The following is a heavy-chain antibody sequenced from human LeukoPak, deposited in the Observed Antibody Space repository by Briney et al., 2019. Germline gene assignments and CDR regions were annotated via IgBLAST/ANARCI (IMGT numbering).Heavy chain of an antibody. CDR1: GGTFSSYA. Sequence: SVKVSCKASGGTFSSYAISLVRQAPGQGLEWMGRIIPILGIANYAQKFQGRVTITADKSTSTAYMELSSLRSEDTAVYYCARDYYDSSGYYPFDYWGQGTLVTVSS. V-gene: IGHV1-69*04. J-gene: IGHJ4*02. D-gene: IGHD3-22*01. CDR3: ARDYYDSSGYYPFDY. CDR2: IIPILGIA.